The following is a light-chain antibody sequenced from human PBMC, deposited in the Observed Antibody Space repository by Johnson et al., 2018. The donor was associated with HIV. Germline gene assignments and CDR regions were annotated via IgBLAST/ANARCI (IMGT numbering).Light chain of an antibody. CDR3: GTWDSSLSALV. J-gene: IGLJ1*01. V-gene: IGLV1-51*01. CDR1: SSNIGYNY. Sequence: QSVLTQPPSVSAAPGQKVTISCSGSSSNIGYNYVSWYQQLPGTAPKLLIYDNNKRPSGIPDRFSGSKSGTSATLGITGLQTGDEADYYCGTWDSSLSALVFGTGTKVTVL. CDR2: DNN.